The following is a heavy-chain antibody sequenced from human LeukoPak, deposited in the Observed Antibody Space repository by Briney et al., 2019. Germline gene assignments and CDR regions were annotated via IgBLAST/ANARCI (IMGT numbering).Heavy chain of an antibody. Sequence: PGGSLRLSCAASGFTFSSYAMSWVRQAPGKGLGWVSAISGSGGSTYYADSVKGRFTISRDNSKNTLYLQMNSLRAEDTAVYYCAKDRSIVVVVAATSYYYGMDVWGQGTTVTVSS. CDR3: AKDRSIVVVVAATSYYYGMDV. J-gene: IGHJ6*02. V-gene: IGHV3-23*01. CDR2: ISGSGGST. CDR1: GFTFSSYA. D-gene: IGHD2-15*01.